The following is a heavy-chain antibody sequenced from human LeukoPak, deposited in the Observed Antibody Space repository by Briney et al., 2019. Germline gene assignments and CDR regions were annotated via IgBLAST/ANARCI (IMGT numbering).Heavy chain of an antibody. CDR2: ISSSSGTI. Sequence: PGGSLRLSCAASGFTFSSYSMNWVRQTPGKGLEWLSYISSSSGTIYSADSVKGRFTISRDNAKNSLYLQMNSLRAEDTALYHCAREVVGATSVDWFDPWGQGTLVTVSS. J-gene: IGHJ5*02. CDR3: AREVVGATSVDWFDP. CDR1: GFTFSSYS. D-gene: IGHD1-26*01. V-gene: IGHV3-48*04.